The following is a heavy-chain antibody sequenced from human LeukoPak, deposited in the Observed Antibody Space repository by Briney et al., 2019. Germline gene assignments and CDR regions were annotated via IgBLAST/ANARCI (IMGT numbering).Heavy chain of an antibody. CDR1: GFTFSSYS. J-gene: IGHJ4*02. Sequence: GGSLRLSCAASGFTFSSYSMNWVRQAPGKGLEWVSSISSSSSYIYYADSVKGRFTISRDNAKNSLYLQMNSLRAEVTAVYYCAREGVVPDYYFDYWGQGTLVTVSS. D-gene: IGHD2-2*01. CDR3: AREGVVPDYYFDY. V-gene: IGHV3-21*01. CDR2: ISSSSSYI.